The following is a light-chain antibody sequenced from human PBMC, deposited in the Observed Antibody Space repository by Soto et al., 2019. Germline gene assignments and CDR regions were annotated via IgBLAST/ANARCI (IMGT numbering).Light chain of an antibody. Sequence: AIRMTQSPSSLSASTGDRVTITCRASQGISRYLAWYQQKPGKAPKLLIYAASTLQSGVPSRFSGSGSGTDFTLTISCLQSEEFATYYCQQYYSYALTFGGGTKVEIK. V-gene: IGKV1-8*01. CDR3: QQYYSYALT. CDR1: QGISRY. CDR2: AAS. J-gene: IGKJ4*01.